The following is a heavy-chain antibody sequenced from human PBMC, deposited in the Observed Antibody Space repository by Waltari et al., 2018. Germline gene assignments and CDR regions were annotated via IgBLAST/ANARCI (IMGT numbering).Heavy chain of an antibody. J-gene: IGHJ4*02. CDR2: IWYDGSNK. CDR1: GFTFSSYG. V-gene: IGHV3-30*18. D-gene: IGHD3-10*01. CDR3: AKSMVRGVITANYFDY. Sequence: QVQLVESGGGVVQPGRSLRLSCAASGFTFSSYGMHWVRQAPGKGLEWVAVIWYDGSNKDYADSVKGRFTISIDNSKNTLYLQMNSLRAEDTAVYYCAKSMVRGVITANYFDYWGQGTLVTVSS.